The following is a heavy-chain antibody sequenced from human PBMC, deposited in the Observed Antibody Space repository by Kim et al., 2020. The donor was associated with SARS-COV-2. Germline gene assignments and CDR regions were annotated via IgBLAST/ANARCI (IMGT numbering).Heavy chain of an antibody. CDR3: ARDQALYSSSWDYYFDY. V-gene: IGHV3-33*01. CDR2: IWYDGSNK. Sequence: GGSLRLSCAASGFTFSSYGMHWVRQAPGKGLEWVAVIWYDGSNKYYADSVKGRFTISRDNSKNTLYLQMNSLRAEDTAVYYCARDQALYSSSWDYYFDYWGQGTLVTVSS. D-gene: IGHD6-13*01. J-gene: IGHJ4*02. CDR1: GFTFSSYG.